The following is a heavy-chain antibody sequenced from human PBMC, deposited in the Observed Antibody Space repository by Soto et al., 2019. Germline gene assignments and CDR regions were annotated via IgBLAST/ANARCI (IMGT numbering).Heavy chain of an antibody. V-gene: IGHV1-3*01. CDR2: INVVTGNT. Sequence: QVHLVQSGAEVKNPGASVKVSCKASGYTFSRYNMHWVRQAPGQRLEWVGWINVVTGNTKFSQRLQGRVTISRDTSANIAYMKLSSLTSEDTAVYYCAKDGAVAGNCDVWGQGTLVTVSS. J-gene: IGHJ4*02. CDR1: GYTFSRYN. D-gene: IGHD6-19*01. CDR3: AKDGAVAGNCDV.